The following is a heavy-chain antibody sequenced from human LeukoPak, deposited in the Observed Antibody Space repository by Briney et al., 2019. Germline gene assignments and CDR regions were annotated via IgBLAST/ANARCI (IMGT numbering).Heavy chain of an antibody. CDR3: AREDTYDSPPG. J-gene: IGHJ4*02. V-gene: IGHV3-66*02. CDR1: GFTVSSNY. D-gene: IGHD3-3*01. Sequence: GGSLRLSCAASGFTVSSNYVSWVRQAPGKGLEWVSVIYSGGSTYYADSVKGRFTISRDNSKNTLYLQMNSLRAEDTAVYYCAREDTYDSPPGWGQGTLVTVSS. CDR2: IYSGGST.